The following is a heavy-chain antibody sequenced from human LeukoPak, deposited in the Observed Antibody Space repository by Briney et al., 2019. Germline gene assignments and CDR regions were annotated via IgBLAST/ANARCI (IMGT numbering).Heavy chain of an antibody. CDR1: GFTFSSYA. D-gene: IGHD1-26*01. Sequence: GGSLRLSCAASGFTFSSYAMSWVRQAPEKGLEWVSSISNSGGTTYYADSVKGRFTISRDNSKNTLYLQMNSLRAEDTAIYYCAKLRRGIVGTTYDYWGQGTLVTVSS. CDR2: ISNSGGTT. CDR3: AKLRRGIVGTTYDY. J-gene: IGHJ4*02. V-gene: IGHV3-23*01.